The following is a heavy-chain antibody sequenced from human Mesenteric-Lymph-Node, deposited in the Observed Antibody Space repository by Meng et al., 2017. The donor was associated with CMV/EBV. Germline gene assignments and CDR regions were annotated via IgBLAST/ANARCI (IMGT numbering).Heavy chain of an antibody. D-gene: IGHD3-22*01. J-gene: IGHJ4*01. CDR2: IDHSGST. V-gene: IGHV4-34*01. CDR3: ARAPFYYDASGYALDY. Sequence: CGSFSGYYWSWIRQSPGKGLEWIGEIDHSGSTSYNPSLTRRITMSVDTSRTQFSLTLNSVTAADTAVYYCARAPFYYDASGYALDYWGQGTLVTVSS. CDR1: CGSFSGYY.